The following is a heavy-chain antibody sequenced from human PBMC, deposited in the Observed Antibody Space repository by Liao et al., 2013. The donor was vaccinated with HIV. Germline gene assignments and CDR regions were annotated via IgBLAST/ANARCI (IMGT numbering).Heavy chain of an antibody. CDR2: VQYSGNT. D-gene: IGHD3-10*01. J-gene: IGHJ4*02. Sequence: QVQLQESGPGLVKPSQTLSLTCTVSGGSISSGSYYWSWIRQPPGKGLEWIGFVQYSGNTGYKSSLQSQLTISVDTSKNEFYLRLTSMTASDTAVYFCARANWFGELSFDYWGRGTLVTVSS. V-gene: IGHV4-30-4*08. CDR1: GGSISSGSYY. CDR3: ARANWFGELSFDY.